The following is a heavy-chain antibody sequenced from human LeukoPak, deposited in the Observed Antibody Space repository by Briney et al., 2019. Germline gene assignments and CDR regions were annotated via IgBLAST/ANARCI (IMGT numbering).Heavy chain of an antibody. CDR1: GFTFSSYS. Sequence: GGSLSLSCAASGFTFSSYSMNWVRQAPGQGLEWVSYISSSGSTKYYADSVKGRITISRDNGKNSLYLQMNSLRDEDTAVYYCSVEGYCSGGSCYTNWFDLWGQGTLVTVSS. CDR2: ISSSGSTK. CDR3: SVEGYCSGGSCYTNWFDL. V-gene: IGHV3-48*02. D-gene: IGHD2-15*01. J-gene: IGHJ5*02.